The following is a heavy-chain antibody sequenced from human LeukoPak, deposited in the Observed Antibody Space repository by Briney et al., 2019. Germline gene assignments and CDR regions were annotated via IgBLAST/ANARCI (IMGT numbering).Heavy chain of an antibody. CDR2: ISGSSSYI. CDR1: GFTFSSYS. V-gene: IGHV3-21*01. D-gene: IGHD3-10*01. CDR3: ARRDYYYGSGSYPYYFDY. J-gene: IGHJ4*02. Sequence: GGSLRLSCAASGFTFSSYSMNWVRQAPGKGLEWVSSISGSSSYIYYADSVKGRFTISRDNAKNSLYLQMNSLRAEDTAVYYCARRDYYYGSGSYPYYFDYWGQGTLVTVSS.